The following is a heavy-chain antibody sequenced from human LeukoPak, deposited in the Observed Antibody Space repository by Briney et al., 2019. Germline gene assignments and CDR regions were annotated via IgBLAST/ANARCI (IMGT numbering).Heavy chain of an antibody. J-gene: IGHJ4*02. CDR3: AKEDCGGDCYTLFDY. V-gene: IGHV3-23*01. CDR2: ISGSGGST. CDR1: GFTVSSFY. Sequence: TGGSLRLSCVVSGFTVSSFYMTWVRQGPGRGLEWGSAISGSGGSTYYADSVKGRFTISRDNSKNTLYLQMNSLRAEDTAVYYCAKEDCGGDCYTLFDYWGQGTLVTVSS. D-gene: IGHD2-21*02.